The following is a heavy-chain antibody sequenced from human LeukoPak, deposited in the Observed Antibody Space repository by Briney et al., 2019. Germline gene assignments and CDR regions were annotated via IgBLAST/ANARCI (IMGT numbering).Heavy chain of an antibody. CDR1: GDSVSSNSAA. V-gene: IGHV6-1*01. Sequence: SQTLSLTCAISGDSVSSNSAAWNWIRQSPSRGLEWLGRTYYRSKWYNDYAVSVKSRITVNPDTSKNQFSLQLNSVTPEDTAVYYCARDLATGYGSGSDAFDIWGQGTMVTVSS. J-gene: IGHJ3*02. CDR2: TYYRSKWYN. CDR3: ARDLATGYGSGSDAFDI. D-gene: IGHD3-10*01.